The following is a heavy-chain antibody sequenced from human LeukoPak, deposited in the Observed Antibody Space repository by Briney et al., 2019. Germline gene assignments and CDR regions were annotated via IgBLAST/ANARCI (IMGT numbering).Heavy chain of an antibody. CDR3: AISRITFESSGYGDAFDI. V-gene: IGHV4-34*01. J-gene: IGHJ3*02. CDR2: INHSGST. CDR1: GGSFSGYY. D-gene: IGHD3-22*01. Sequence: SETLSLTCAVYGGSFSGYYWSWIRQPPGKGLEWIGEINHSGSTNYNPSLKSRVTISVDTSKNQFSLKLSSVTAADTAVYYCAISRITFESSGYGDAFDIWGQGTVVTVSS.